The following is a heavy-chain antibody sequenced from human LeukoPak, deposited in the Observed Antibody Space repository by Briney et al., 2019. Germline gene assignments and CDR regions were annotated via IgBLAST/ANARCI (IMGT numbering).Heavy chain of an antibody. V-gene: IGHV1-2*02. D-gene: IGHD4-11*01. CDR2: INPNSGGT. J-gene: IGHJ4*02. CDR1: GYTFTGYY. Sequence: ASVKVSCKASGYTFTGYYMHWVRQAPGQGLEWMGWINPNSGGTNYAQKLQGRVTMTTDTSTSTAYMELRSLRSDDTAVYYCARERLQGGPSFDYWGQGTLVTVSS. CDR3: ARERLQGGPSFDY.